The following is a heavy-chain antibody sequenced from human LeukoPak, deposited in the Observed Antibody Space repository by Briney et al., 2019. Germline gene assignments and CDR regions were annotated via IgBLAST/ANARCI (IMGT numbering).Heavy chain of an antibody. CDR2: ISGSGGST. CDR1: GFTFSSYA. V-gene: IGHV3-23*01. Sequence: GGSLRLSCAASGFTFSSYAVSWVRQAPGKGLEWVSAISGSGGSTYYADSVKGRFTISRDNSKNTLYLQMNSLRAEDTAVYYCAKDSLSMVRGPLRPWGQGTLVTVSS. J-gene: IGHJ5*02. CDR3: AKDSLSMVRGPLRP. D-gene: IGHD3-10*01.